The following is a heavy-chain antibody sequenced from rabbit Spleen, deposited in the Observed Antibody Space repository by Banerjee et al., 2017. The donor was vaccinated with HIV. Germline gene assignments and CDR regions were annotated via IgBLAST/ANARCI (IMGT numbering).Heavy chain of an antibody. Sequence: QEQLEESGGDLVKPEGSLTLTCTASGFSFSSSYWICWVRQAPGKGLEWIACIDAGSKGSTYYASWAKGRFTISKTSSTTVTLQMTSLTAADMATYFCARNYVNVFDPWGPGTLVTVS. CDR1: GFSFSSSYW. CDR2: IDAGSKGST. D-gene: IGHD1-1*01. J-gene: IGHJ2*01. CDR3: ARNYVNVFDP. V-gene: IGHV1S45*01.